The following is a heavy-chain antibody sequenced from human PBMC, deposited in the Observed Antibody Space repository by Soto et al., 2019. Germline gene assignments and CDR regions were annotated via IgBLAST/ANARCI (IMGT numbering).Heavy chain of an antibody. Sequence: PGGSLRLSCAASGFTFSSYAMHWVRQAPGKGLEWVAVISYDGSNKYYADSVKGRFTISRDNSKNTLYLQMNSLRAEDTAVYYCARDQGYDILTGYPIDYWGQGTLVTVSS. CDR3: ARDQGYDILTGYPIDY. D-gene: IGHD3-9*01. J-gene: IGHJ4*02. V-gene: IGHV3-30-3*01. CDR2: ISYDGSNK. CDR1: GFTFSSYA.